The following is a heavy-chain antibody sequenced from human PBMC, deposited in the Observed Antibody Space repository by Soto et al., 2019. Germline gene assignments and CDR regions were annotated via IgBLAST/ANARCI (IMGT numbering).Heavy chain of an antibody. J-gene: IGHJ5*02. Sequence: NPSETLSLTCTVSGGSISSGDYHWGWFRQPPGKGLEWIGYIYYSGSTYYNPSLKSRATISVDTSKNQFSLNLNSVTAADTAVYYCARVSTIFGVVHNWFDPWGQGTLVTVS. CDR1: GGSISSGDYH. CDR2: IYYSGST. D-gene: IGHD3-3*01. V-gene: IGHV4-30-4*01. CDR3: ARVSTIFGVVHNWFDP.